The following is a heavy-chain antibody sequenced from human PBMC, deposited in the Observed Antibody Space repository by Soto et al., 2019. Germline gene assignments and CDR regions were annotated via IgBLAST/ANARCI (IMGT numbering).Heavy chain of an antibody. J-gene: IGHJ4*02. CDR1: GGTFSSYT. CDR2: IIPILGIA. D-gene: IGHD3-10*01. V-gene: IGHV1-69*08. CDR3: ARDKKGYGSGEFDY. Sequence: QVQLVQSGAEVKKPGSSVKVSCKASGGTFSSYTISWVRQAPGQGLEWMGRIIPILGIANYAQKVQGRVTITADKSTSTAYMELSSLRSEDTAVYYCARDKKGYGSGEFDYWGQGTLVTVSS.